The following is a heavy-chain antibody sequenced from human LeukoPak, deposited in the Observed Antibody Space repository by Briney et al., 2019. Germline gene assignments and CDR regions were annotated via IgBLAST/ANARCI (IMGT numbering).Heavy chain of an antibody. J-gene: IGHJ6*02. CDR3: AKDRCSSTSCYHDYYYYGMDV. CDR2: ISGSGGST. CDR1: GFTFSSYA. V-gene: IGHV3-23*01. Sequence: GGSLRLSCAASGFTFSSYAMSWVRQAPGKGLEWVSAISGSGGSTYYADSVKGRFTISRGNSKNTLYLQMNSLRAEDTAVYYCAKDRCSSTSCYHDYYYYGMDVWGQGTTVTVSS. D-gene: IGHD2-2*01.